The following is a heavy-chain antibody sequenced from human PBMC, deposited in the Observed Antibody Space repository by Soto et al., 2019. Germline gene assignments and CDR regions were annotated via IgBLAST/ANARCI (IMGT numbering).Heavy chain of an antibody. V-gene: IGHV3-23*01. D-gene: IGHD3-10*01. CDR2: ISGSGGST. CDR1: GFTFSSYA. Sequence: EVQLLESGGGLVQPGGSLRLSCAASGFTFSSYAMSWVRQAPGKGLEWVSVISGSGGSTYYADSVKGRFTISRDNSKNTLYLQMNSLRAEDKGVYYCAKSTVVRKQDWYYYYYMDVWGKGTTVTVSS. CDR3: AKSTVVRKQDWYYYYYMDV. J-gene: IGHJ6*03.